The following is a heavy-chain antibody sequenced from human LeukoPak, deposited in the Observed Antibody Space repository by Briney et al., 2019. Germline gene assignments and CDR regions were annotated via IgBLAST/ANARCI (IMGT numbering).Heavy chain of an antibody. D-gene: IGHD1-1*01. CDR3: ARGWNVFDI. Sequence: SQTLSPTCDISGDSVSSNSAAWDWIRQSPSSGLEWLGRTYYRSKWYNDYAASVKGRITINPDTSKNQFSLQLNSVTPEDTAVYYCARGWNVFDIWGQGTMVTVSS. CDR1: GDSVSSNSAA. CDR2: TYYRSKWYN. V-gene: IGHV6-1*01. J-gene: IGHJ3*02.